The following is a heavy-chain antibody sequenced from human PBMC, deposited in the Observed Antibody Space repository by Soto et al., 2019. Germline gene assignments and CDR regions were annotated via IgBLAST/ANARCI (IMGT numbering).Heavy chain of an antibody. CDR3: ARDPHRLALAAASLVGRFDH. V-gene: IGHV1-2*04. D-gene: IGHD6-13*01. CDR2: INPNSGGT. CDR1: GYTFTGYY. J-gene: IGHJ5*02. Sequence: QVQLVQSGAEVKKPGASVKVSCKASGYTFTGYYMHWVRQAPGQGLEWMGWINPNSGGTNYAQKFQGWVTMTRDTSISTAYMELSRLRSDDTAVYYCARDPHRLALAAASLVGRFDHWGQGTLVTVSS.